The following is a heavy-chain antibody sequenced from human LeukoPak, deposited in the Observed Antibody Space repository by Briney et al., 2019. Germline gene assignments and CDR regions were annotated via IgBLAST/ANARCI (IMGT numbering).Heavy chain of an antibody. J-gene: IGHJ5*02. CDR2: INTNTGNP. CDR1: GYTFTSYA. CDR3: ARDLSHPLLWFGELLSWGFDP. V-gene: IGHV7-4-1*02. D-gene: IGHD3-10*01. Sequence: GASVKVSCKASGYTFTSYAMNWVRQAPGQGLEWMGWINTNTGNPTYAQGFTGRFVFSLDTSVSTAYLQISSLKAEDTAVYYCARDLSHPLLWFGELLSWGFDPWGQGTLVTVSS.